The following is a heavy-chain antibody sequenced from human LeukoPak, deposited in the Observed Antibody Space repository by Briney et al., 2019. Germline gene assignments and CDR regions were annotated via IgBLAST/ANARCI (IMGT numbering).Heavy chain of an antibody. J-gene: IGHJ6*02. CDR3: AKDTVAGAYYYYGMDV. D-gene: IGHD6-19*01. Sequence: SGGSLRLSCAASGFTFDGYAMHWVRQAPGKGLEWVSGISWNSGSIGYADSVKGRFTISRDNAKNSLYLQMNSLRAEDTALYYCAKDTVAGAYYYYGMDVWGQGTTVTVSS. V-gene: IGHV3-9*01. CDR2: ISWNSGSI. CDR1: GFTFDGYA.